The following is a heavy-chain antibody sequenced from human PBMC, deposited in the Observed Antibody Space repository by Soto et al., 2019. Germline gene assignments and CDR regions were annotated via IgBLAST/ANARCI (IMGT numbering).Heavy chain of an antibody. CDR1: GDSIRSSY. J-gene: IGHJ4*02. Sequence: SETLSLTCTVSGDSIRSSYLSWVRQPPGKGLEWIGYVHYSGATNSNPSLKSRVTISADTSKNQFSLKVVSVTPSDTAVYFCARDLSGGSSWYEFDSWGPGILVTVYS. D-gene: IGHD6-13*01. CDR3: ARDLSGGSSWYEFDS. V-gene: IGHV4-59*01. CDR2: VHYSGAT.